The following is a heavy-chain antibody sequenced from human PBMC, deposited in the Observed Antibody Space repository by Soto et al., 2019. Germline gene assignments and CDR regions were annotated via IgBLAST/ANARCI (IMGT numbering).Heavy chain of an antibody. Sequence: QVQLQESGPGLVKPSETLSLTCTDSGGSISSYYWSWIRQPPGKGLEWIGYIYYSGSTNYNPSLTTRVTISVDTSKNQFSPKLSSVTAADTAVYYCARRGSGSYYWYFELWGRGTLVTVSS. D-gene: IGHD1-26*01. CDR3: ARRGSGSYYWYFEL. CDR1: GGSISSYY. J-gene: IGHJ2*01. V-gene: IGHV4-59*08. CDR2: IYYSGST.